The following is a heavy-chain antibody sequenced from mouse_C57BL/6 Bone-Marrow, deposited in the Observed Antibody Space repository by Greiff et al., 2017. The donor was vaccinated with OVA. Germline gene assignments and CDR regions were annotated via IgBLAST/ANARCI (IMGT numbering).Heavy chain of an antibody. CDR3: ARYLYGSSLAY. CDR1: GYTFTSYW. D-gene: IGHD1-1*01. CDR2: IHPNSGST. Sequence: QVQLQQSGAELVKPGASVKLSCKASGYTFTSYWMHWVKQRPGQGLEWIGMIHPNSGSTNYNEKFKSKATLTVDKSSSTAYMQLSSLTSEDSAVYYCARYLYGSSLAYWGQGTLVTVSA. J-gene: IGHJ3*01. V-gene: IGHV1-64*01.